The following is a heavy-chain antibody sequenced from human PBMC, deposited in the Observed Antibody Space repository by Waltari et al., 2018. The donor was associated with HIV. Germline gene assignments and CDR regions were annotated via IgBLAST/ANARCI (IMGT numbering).Heavy chain of an antibody. Sequence: EVQLMESGGSLIQPGGSVRVGCTASGVHCSSNCMTWIRQAPVKGLEWVANINHDGSDTSYVDSVKGRFTISRDNAKNSLFLQMNRLRAEDTAVYYCARVHFIAGRRYFESWGQGTLVTVSS. J-gene: IGHJ4*02. D-gene: IGHD6-6*01. CDR1: GVHCSSNC. CDR2: INHDGSDT. V-gene: IGHV3-7*01. CDR3: ARVHFIAGRRYFES.